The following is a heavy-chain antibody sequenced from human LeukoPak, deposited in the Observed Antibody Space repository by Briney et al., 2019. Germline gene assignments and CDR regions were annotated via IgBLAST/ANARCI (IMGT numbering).Heavy chain of an antibody. CDR3: ARARFDSSGYVPFVDY. D-gene: IGHD3-22*01. CDR1: GGSISSYY. V-gene: IGHV4-4*07. J-gene: IGHJ4*02. Sequence: SETLSLTCTVSGGSISSYYWSWIRQPAGKGREWIGRIYTSGSTNYNPSLKSRVTMSVDTSKNQFSLKLSSVTAADTAVYYCARARFDSSGYVPFVDYWGQGTLVTVSS. CDR2: IYTSGST.